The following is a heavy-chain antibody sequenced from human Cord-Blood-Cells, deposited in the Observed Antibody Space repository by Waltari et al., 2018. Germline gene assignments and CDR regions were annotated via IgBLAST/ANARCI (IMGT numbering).Heavy chain of an antibody. Sequence: QVQLQQWGAGLLKPSETLSLTCAVYGGPFSGYYWSGIRQPPGTGLEWVGEINHSGSTNYNPSFKSRVTISVDTSKNQFSLKLSSVTAADTAVYYCARAETYYDILTGYYDYWGQGTLVTVSS. CDR3: ARAETYYDILTGYYDY. D-gene: IGHD3-9*01. CDR2: INHSGST. CDR1: GGPFSGYY. V-gene: IGHV4-34*01. J-gene: IGHJ4*02.